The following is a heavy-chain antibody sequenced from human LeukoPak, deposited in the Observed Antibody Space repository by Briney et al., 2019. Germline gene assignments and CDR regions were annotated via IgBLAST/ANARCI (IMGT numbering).Heavy chain of an antibody. J-gene: IGHJ4*02. CDR3: AKDAMVRGIYGDYFDY. CDR2: ISGSGGST. Sequence: GGSLRLSCAASGFTFSSYAMSWVRHTPGKGLEWVSAISGSGGSTYSADSVKGRFTISRDYSKNTLYLQINSLRAEDTAVYYCAKDAMVRGIYGDYFDYGGEGTLVTVSA. D-gene: IGHD3-10*01. CDR1: GFTFSSYA. V-gene: IGHV3-23*01.